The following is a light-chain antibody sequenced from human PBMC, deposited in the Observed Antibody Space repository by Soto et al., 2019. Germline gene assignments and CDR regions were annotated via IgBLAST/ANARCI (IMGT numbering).Light chain of an antibody. V-gene: IGKV3-20*01. J-gene: IGKJ1*01. CDR3: HQSGTSPRT. CDR2: DAS. CDR1: QSVGNNF. Sequence: ETVVRQSATALSLSPGERATLSCRASQSVGNNFLAWYQQKPGQAPTLLIYDASSRASGLPDRFNCSGSETDFTLTVSIRELEDFAVYFCHQSGTSPRTFAQGTKVDIK.